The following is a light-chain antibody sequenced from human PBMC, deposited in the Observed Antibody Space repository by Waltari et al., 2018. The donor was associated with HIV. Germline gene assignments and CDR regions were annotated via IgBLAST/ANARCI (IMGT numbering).Light chain of an antibody. V-gene: IGLV10-54*04. CDR2: RNN. CDR3: LAWDSGLSGWV. Sequence: QAALTQPPSMYTGLGQTATPTCTGDGTNVCAQGAAWLQPRQGHPPKLLSHRNNNQPSEISNRFSAWRSVVTAFLTISVLQSEDEADYFCLAWDSGLSGWVFGGGTQLTLL. CDR1: GTNVCAQG. J-gene: IGLJ3*02.